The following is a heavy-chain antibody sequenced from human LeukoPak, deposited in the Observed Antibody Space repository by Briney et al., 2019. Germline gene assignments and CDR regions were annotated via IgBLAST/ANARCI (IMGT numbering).Heavy chain of an antibody. J-gene: IGHJ4*02. D-gene: IGHD4-17*01. CDR1: GYTFTSYD. Sequence: ASVKVSCKASGYTFTSYDINWVRQATGQGLEWMGWMNPNSGNTGYAQKFQGRVTMTRNTSISTAYMELSRLRSDDTAVYYCARAKSVRTTATTPYYFDYWGQGTLVTVSS. CDR3: ARAKSVRTTATTPYYFDY. CDR2: MNPNSGNT. V-gene: IGHV1-8*01.